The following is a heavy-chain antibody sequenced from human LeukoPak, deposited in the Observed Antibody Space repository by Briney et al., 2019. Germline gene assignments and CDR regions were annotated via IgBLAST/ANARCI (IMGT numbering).Heavy chain of an antibody. J-gene: IGHJ4*02. V-gene: IGHV3-30*18. CDR2: ISYDGSNK. CDR1: GFTVSSNY. Sequence: GGSLRLSCAASGFTVSSNYMSWVRQAPGKGLEWVALISYDGSNKYYADSVKGRFTISRDNSKNTLYLQMNSLRAEDTAVYYCAKTDSSDYSYYFDYWGQGTLVTVSS. D-gene: IGHD3-22*01. CDR3: AKTDSSDYSYYFDY.